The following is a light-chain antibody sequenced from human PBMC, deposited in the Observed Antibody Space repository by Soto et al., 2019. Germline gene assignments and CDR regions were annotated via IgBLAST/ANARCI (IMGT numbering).Light chain of an antibody. CDR1: HSLLHSDGKTF. CDR2: LAS. Sequence: IVMTQTPLSLSVTPGQPASISCKSSHSLLHSDGKTFFYWFLQKAGQSPQLLIYLASSRASGVPDRFSGSGSGTDFTLEISSVEAEDVGIYYCMQLLHPPLTFGGGTKVDIK. CDR3: MQLLHPPLT. V-gene: IGKV2-28*01. J-gene: IGKJ4*01.